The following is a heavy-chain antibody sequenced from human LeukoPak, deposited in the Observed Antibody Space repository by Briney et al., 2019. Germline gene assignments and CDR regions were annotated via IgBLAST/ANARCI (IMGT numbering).Heavy chain of an antibody. CDR2: IFYSGST. J-gene: IGHJ4*02. V-gene: IGHV4-61*01. CDR1: GGSFSTNSNY. D-gene: IGHD1-26*01. Sequence: SETLSLTCTVSGGSFSTNSNYWGWIRQPPGKGLEWIGYIFYSGSTNYNPSLKSRVTISVDTSKNQFSLKLSSVTAADTAVYYCARGEWDLLFDYWGQGTLVTVSS. CDR3: ARGEWDLLFDY.